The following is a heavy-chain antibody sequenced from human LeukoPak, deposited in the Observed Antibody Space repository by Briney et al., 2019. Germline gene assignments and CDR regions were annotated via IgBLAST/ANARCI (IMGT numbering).Heavy chain of an antibody. Sequence: SETLSLTGTVSGGAISSGGYYWSWIRQHPGKGLEGIGYIYYSGSTYYNPSLKSRVTIPVDTSKHQFSLKLSSVTAADTAVYCCARVRYYYGMDVWGQGTTVTVSS. CDR2: IYYSGST. V-gene: IGHV4-31*03. J-gene: IGHJ6*02. D-gene: IGHD3-10*01. CDR3: ARVRYYYGMDV. CDR1: GGAISSGGYY.